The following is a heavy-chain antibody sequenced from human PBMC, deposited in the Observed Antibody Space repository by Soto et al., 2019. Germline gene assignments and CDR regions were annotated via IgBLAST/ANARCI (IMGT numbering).Heavy chain of an antibody. CDR1: GFTFSSSW. CDR2: IEQDGTGK. J-gene: IGHJ5*02. D-gene: IGHD1-26*01. Sequence: EVQLVESGGGLVQPGGSLRLSCAASGFTFSSSWMAWVRQAPGKGLEWVAVIEQDGTGKYYVDSVKGRFTVSRDNAKNSLYLQMTSLTVADTAVYYWAAGRGWAWGQGTLVTVSS. CDR3: AAGRGWA. V-gene: IGHV3-7*05.